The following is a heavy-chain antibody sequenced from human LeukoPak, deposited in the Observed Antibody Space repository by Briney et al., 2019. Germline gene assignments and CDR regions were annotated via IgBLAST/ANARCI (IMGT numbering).Heavy chain of an antibody. CDR2: ISPDGSHT. D-gene: IGHD2-21*01. Sequence: PGGSLRLSCVGSGFTFNNYWTNWVRQAPGKGLEWVANISPDGSHTKYVDSMRGRFIISRDNARTSVFLQINSLRAEDTAVYFCARPTDQFRLDLWGQGTLVTVSS. CDR1: GFTFNNYW. V-gene: IGHV3-7*01. CDR3: ARPTDQFRLDL. J-gene: IGHJ5*02.